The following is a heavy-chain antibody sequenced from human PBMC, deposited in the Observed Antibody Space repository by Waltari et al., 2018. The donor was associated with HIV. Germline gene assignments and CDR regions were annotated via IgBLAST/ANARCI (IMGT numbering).Heavy chain of an antibody. CDR3: ARERGEGNDILTGYPNYYYYYGMDV. CDR2: ISAYSGNT. D-gene: IGHD3-9*01. CDR1: GYSFTIYG. Sequence: QVQLVQSGAEGKKPGASVKVSCKASGYSFTIYGISWVRQAPGHALEWMGWISAYSGNTNYAQKFQCRITMTTDTSTNRVYMELRSLRSDDTAVYYCARERGEGNDILTGYPNYYYYYGMDVWGQGTTVTVSS. V-gene: IGHV1-18*01. J-gene: IGHJ6*02.